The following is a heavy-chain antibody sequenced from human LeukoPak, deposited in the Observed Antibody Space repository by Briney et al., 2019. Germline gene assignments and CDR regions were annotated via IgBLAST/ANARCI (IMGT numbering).Heavy chain of an antibody. CDR1: GYTFTGYY. J-gene: IGHJ6*02. V-gene: IGHV1-2*02. D-gene: IGHD2-21*02. Sequence: ASVKVSCKASGYTFTGYYMHWVRLAPGQGLEWMGWINPNSGGTNYAQKFQGRVTMTRDTSISTAYMELSRLRSDDTAVYYCASSSGSYCGGDCYSPYYYYGMDVWGQGTTVTVSS. CDR2: INPNSGGT. CDR3: ASSSGSYCGGDCYSPYYYYGMDV.